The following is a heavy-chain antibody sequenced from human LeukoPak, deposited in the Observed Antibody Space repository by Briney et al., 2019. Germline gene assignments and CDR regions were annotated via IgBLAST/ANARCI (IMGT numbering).Heavy chain of an antibody. CDR1: GGSFSGYY. CDR2: INHSGST. Sequence: PSETLSLTCAVYGGSFSGYYWSWIRQPPGKGLEWIGEINHSGSTNYNPSLKSRVTISVDTSKNQFPLKLSSVTAADTAVYYCARGRPYRYSSSWYDYWGQGTLVTVSS. CDR3: ARGRPYRYSSSWYDY. J-gene: IGHJ4*02. V-gene: IGHV4-34*01. D-gene: IGHD6-13*01.